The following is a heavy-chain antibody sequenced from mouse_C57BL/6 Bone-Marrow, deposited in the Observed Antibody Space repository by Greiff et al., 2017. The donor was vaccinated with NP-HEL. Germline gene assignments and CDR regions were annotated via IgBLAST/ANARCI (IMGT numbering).Heavy chain of an antibody. J-gene: IGHJ2*01. CDR2: INPYNGGT. Sequence: EVKLMESGPVLVKPGASVKMSCKASGYTFTDYYMNWVKQSHGKSLEWIGVINPYNGGTSYNQKFKGKATLTVDKSSSTAYMELNSLTSEDSAVYYCARSYYGNLDYWGQGTTLTVSS. D-gene: IGHD2-10*01. V-gene: IGHV1-19*01. CDR3: ARSYYGNLDY. CDR1: GYTFTDYY.